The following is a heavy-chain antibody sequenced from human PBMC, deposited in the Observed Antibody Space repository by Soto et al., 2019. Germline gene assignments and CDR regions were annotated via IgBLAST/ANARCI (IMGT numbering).Heavy chain of an antibody. D-gene: IGHD6-6*01. CDR1: GVSFSGYY. CDR3: ARDQGAARGLDYYYGMDV. V-gene: IGHV4-34*01. J-gene: IGHJ6*02. CDR2: IDHTGST. Sequence: SETRSLTCAVYGVSFSGYYRSWIRQPPGRGLEWIGEIDHTGSTNYNPSLKSRVTISVDTSNNQFSLKLRSVTAADTAVYYCARDQGAARGLDYYYGMDVWGQGTTVTVSS.